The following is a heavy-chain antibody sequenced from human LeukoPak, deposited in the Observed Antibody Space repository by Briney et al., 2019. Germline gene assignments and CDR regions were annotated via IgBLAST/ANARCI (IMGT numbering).Heavy chain of an antibody. Sequence: GESLKISCKGSGYSFTSYWIGWVRQMPGKGLEWMGIIYPGDSDIRYSPSFQGQVTISTDKSINTAYLQWSSLKASDTAIYYCARGGYNHTYEVDYWGQGTLVTVSS. CDR3: ARGGYNHTYEVDY. CDR2: IYPGDSDI. V-gene: IGHV5-51*01. D-gene: IGHD5-18*01. CDR1: GYSFTSYW. J-gene: IGHJ4*02.